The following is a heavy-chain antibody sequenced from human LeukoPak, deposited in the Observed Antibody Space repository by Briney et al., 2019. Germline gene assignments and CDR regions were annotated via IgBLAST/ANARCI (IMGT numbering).Heavy chain of an antibody. Sequence: PSETLSLTCTVSGGSISSYYWSWIRQPAGEGLEWIGRIYSSGSTHYNPSLKSRVTMSVDTSKNQFSLNLSSVTAADTAVYYCARDNYNDYDQFDYWGQGTLVTVSS. CDR3: ARDNYNDYDQFDY. CDR2: IYSSGST. V-gene: IGHV4-4*07. D-gene: IGHD4-17*01. CDR1: GGSISSYY. J-gene: IGHJ4*02.